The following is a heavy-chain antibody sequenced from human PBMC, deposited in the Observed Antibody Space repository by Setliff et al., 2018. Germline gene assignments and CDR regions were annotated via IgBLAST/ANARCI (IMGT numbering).Heavy chain of an antibody. CDR2: LHTSGST. D-gene: IGHD1-26*01. CDR3: ARDNPILGATDY. CDR1: GGSISSGSYH. V-gene: IGHV4-61*02. J-gene: IGHJ4*02. Sequence: PSETLSLTCALSGGSISSGSYHWSWIRQPAGQGLEWVGRLHTSGSTNYSPSLKGRVTISVDTSRNQFSLNLTSVTAADTALYFCARDNPILGATDYWGQGALVTVSS.